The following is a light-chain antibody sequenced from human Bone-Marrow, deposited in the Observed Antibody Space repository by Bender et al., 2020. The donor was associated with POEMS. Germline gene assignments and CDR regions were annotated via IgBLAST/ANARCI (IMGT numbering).Light chain of an antibody. CDR2: EVS. J-gene: IGLJ2*01. CDR1: STDVGGYTY. V-gene: IGLV2-14*01. Sequence: QSALTQPASVSGSPGQSITISCTGTSTDVGGYTYVSWYQQHPGKAPKLMIYEVSTRASGVSNRFSGSKSANTASLTISGLQAEDEADYFCCSYTSDTITGLFGGGTKLTVL. CDR3: CSYTSDTITGL.